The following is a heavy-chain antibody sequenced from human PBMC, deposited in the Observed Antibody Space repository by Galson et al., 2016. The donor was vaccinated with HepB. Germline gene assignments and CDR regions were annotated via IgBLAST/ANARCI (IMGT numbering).Heavy chain of an antibody. J-gene: IGHJ4*02. CDR1: GVSIRGEY. D-gene: IGHD5-12*01. Sequence: SETLSLTCTVSGVSIRGEYWSWIRQPPGKGLEWIGYIYYSGSTKYNPYLKSRVTISIDTSKNQFSVRLTSVTAADTAVYYCTKAGRGYETVADWRPGTLVTVSS. V-gene: IGHV4-59*01. CDR3: TKAGRGYETVAD. CDR2: IYYSGST.